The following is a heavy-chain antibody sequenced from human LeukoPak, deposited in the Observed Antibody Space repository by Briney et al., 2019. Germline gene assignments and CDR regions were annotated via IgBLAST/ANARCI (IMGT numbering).Heavy chain of an antibody. V-gene: IGHV3-30*03. CDR3: ARDRPYFDN. J-gene: IGHJ4*02. D-gene: IGHD6-6*01. Sequence: PGGSLRLSCAASGFTFSSSSMHWVRQAPGKGLEWVAVISHDGSNKYYADSVKGRFTISRDNSKNTLFLQMNNLRPEDTAVCYCARDRPYFDNWGQGTLVTVSS. CDR1: GFTFSSSS. CDR2: ISHDGSNK.